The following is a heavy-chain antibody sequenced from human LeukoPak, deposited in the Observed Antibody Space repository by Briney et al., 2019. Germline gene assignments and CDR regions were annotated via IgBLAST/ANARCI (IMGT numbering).Heavy chain of an antibody. CDR2: INPSGGST. CDR1: GYTFTSYY. Sequence: ASVNVSCKASGYTFTSYYLYWVRQAPGQGLEWMGLINPSGGSTNYAQKFQRRVTMTRDTSTSTVYMELSSLRSEDTAVYYCAGGPRITMVRGGQWYYYMDVWGKGTTVTISS. V-gene: IGHV1-46*01. CDR3: AGGPRITMVRGGQWYYYMDV. J-gene: IGHJ6*03. D-gene: IGHD3-10*01.